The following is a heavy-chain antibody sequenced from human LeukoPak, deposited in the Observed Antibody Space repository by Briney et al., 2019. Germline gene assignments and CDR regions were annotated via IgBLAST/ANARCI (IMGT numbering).Heavy chain of an antibody. D-gene: IGHD2-2*02. Sequence: GRSLRLSCAASGFTFDDYAMHWVRQAPGKGLEWVSGISWNSGSIGYADSVKGRFTISRDNAKNSLYLQMNSLRAEDTAVYYCARGLYCSSTSCYNEVGTNWFDPWGQGTLVTVSS. J-gene: IGHJ5*02. CDR3: ARGLYCSSTSCYNEVGTNWFDP. V-gene: IGHV3-9*01. CDR2: ISWNSGSI. CDR1: GFTFDDYA.